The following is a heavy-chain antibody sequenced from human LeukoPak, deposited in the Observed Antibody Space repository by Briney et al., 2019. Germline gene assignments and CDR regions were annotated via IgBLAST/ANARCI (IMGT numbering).Heavy chain of an antibody. CDR3: AKANYYDSSGYYLLDY. J-gene: IGHJ4*02. Sequence: GGSLRLSCAASGFTFSSYAMSWVRQAPGKGLEWVSAISGSGGSTYYADSAKGRFTISRDNSKNTLYLQMNSLRAEDTAVYYCAKANYYDSSGYYLLDYWGQGTLVTVSS. V-gene: IGHV3-23*01. D-gene: IGHD3-22*01. CDR1: GFTFSSYA. CDR2: ISGSGGST.